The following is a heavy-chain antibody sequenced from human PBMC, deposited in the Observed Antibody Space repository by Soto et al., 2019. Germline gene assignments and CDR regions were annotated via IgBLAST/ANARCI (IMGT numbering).Heavy chain of an antibody. V-gene: IGHV4-34*01. Sequence: SETLSLTCAVYGGSFSGYYWSWIRQPPGKGLEWIGEINHSGSTNYNPSLKSRVTISVDTSKNQFSLRLSSVTAADTAVYYCARGVVAATNFDYWGQGTLVTVSS. J-gene: IGHJ4*02. CDR2: INHSGST. D-gene: IGHD2-15*01. CDR3: ARGVVAATNFDY. CDR1: GGSFSGYY.